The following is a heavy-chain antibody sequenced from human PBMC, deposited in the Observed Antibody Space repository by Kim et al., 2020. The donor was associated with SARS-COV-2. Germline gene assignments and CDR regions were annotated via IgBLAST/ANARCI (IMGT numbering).Heavy chain of an antibody. CDR1: GGSFSGYY. J-gene: IGHJ6*02. CDR2: INHSGST. V-gene: IGHV4-34*01. CDR3: ARLRALPTYYYDSSGRYYYGMDV. Sequence: SETLSLTCAVYGGSFSGYYWSWIRQPPGKGLEWIGEINHSGSTNYNPSLKSGVTISVDTTKNQFALKPSSVTAADTAVYYCARLRALPTYYYDSSGRYYYGMDVWGQGTTVTVSS. D-gene: IGHD3-22*01.